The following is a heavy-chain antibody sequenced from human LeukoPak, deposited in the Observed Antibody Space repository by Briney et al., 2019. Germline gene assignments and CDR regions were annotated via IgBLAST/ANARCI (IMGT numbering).Heavy chain of an antibody. V-gene: IGHV1-8*01. Sequence: ASVKVSCKASGYTFTNYDINWVRQATGQGLEWMGWMNPHSGNTGYAQKFQGRVTITRNTSISTAYMELSSLGSEDTAVYYCARRNYDWFDPWGQGTLVTVSS. CDR1: GYTFTNYD. CDR3: ARRNYDWFDP. CDR2: MNPHSGNT. J-gene: IGHJ5*02. D-gene: IGHD3-10*01.